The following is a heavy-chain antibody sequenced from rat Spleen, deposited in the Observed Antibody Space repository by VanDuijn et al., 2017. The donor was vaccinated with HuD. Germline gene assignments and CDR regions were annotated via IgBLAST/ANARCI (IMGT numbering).Heavy chain of an antibody. CDR2: MRFNGDP. V-gene: IGHV2-63*01. J-gene: IGHJ2*01. Sequence: QVQLKESGPGLMQPSQTLSLTCSVSGFSLPNFGVSWVRQPPGKGLEWMGRMRFNGDPSYSSTLKSRLSISRDTSKNQVFLKMHSLQTDDTGTYYCSRYNSGFDYWGQGVMVTVSS. D-gene: IGHD4-3*01. CDR3: SRYNSGFDY. CDR1: GFSLPNFG.